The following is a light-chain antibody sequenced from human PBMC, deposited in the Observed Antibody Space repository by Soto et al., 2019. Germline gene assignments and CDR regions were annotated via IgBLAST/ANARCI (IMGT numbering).Light chain of an antibody. CDR2: LNSDGSH. V-gene: IGLV4-69*01. J-gene: IGLJ2*01. CDR1: SGHSNYA. Sequence: QSVLTQSPSASASLGASVKLTCTLSSGHSNYAIAWHQQQPEKGPRYLMKLNSDGSHSKGDGIPGRFSGSSSGAERYLTCSSLQSEDEADYYCQTWGTGLYVVFGGGTKLTVL. CDR3: QTWGTGLYVV.